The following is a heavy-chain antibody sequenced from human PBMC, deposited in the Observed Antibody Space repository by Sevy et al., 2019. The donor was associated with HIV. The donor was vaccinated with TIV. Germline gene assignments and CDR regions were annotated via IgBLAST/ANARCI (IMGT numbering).Heavy chain of an antibody. CDR1: GGSISSSNW. V-gene: IGHV4-4*02. CDR2: INHSGST. J-gene: IGHJ4*02. D-gene: IGHD2-21*02. Sequence: SETLSLTCAVSGGSISSSNWWRWLRQPPGKGLEWIGEINHSGSTNYNPSLKSRVTISVDKSKNPFSLKLSSVTAADTAVYYCASLPPTQMVTDTDYFDYWGQGTLVTVSS. CDR3: ASLPPTQMVTDTDYFDY.